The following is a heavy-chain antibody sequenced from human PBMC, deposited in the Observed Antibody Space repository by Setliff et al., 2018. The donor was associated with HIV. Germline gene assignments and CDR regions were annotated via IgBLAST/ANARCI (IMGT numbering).Heavy chain of an antibody. CDR2: IYYSGST. Sequence: SETLSLTCTVSGGSISSSSYYWGWIRQPPGKGLEWIGSIYYSGSTYYNPSLKSRVTISVDTSKNQFSLKLSSVTAADTAVYYCSRHTPAISISDHWGQGTLVTVSS. V-gene: IGHV4-39*01. D-gene: IGHD2-15*01. CDR3: SRHTPAISISDH. CDR1: GGSISSSSYY. J-gene: IGHJ4*02.